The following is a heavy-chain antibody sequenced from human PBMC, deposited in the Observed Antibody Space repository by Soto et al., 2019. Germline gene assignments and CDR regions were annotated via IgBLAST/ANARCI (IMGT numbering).Heavy chain of an antibody. Sequence: EVQLVESGGGLVQPGGSLRLSCAASGFTFSSYEMNWVRQAPGKGLEWVSYISSSGSTIYYADSVKGRFTISRDNAKNPLYLQMNSLRGEDTAVYYWARGSSSALGHYYYGMDVWGQGTTVTVSS. D-gene: IGHD6-6*01. CDR1: GFTFSSYE. V-gene: IGHV3-48*03. CDR2: ISSSGSTI. J-gene: IGHJ6*02. CDR3: ARGSSSALGHYYYGMDV.